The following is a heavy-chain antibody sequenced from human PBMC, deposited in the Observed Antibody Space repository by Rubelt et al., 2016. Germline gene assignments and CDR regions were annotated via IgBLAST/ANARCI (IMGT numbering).Heavy chain of an antibody. CDR3: ASPPYDILTGYDYYYGMDV. J-gene: IGHJ6*02. D-gene: IGHD3-9*01. CDR2: IIPIFGTA. CDR1: GGTFSSYA. Sequence: QVQLVQSGAEVKKPGSSVKVSCKASGGTFSSYAISWVRQAPGQGLEWMGGIIPIFGTANYAQKFQGRVTITADKSTSTVYMGLSSLRSEDTAVYYCASPPYDILTGYDYYYGMDVWGQGTTVTVSS. V-gene: IGHV1-69*06.